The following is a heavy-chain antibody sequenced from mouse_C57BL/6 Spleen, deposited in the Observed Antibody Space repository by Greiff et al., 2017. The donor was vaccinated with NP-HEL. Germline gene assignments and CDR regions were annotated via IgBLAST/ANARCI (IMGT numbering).Heavy chain of an antibody. J-gene: IGHJ3*01. D-gene: IGHD2-10*02. Sequence: QVQLQQPGAELVKPGASVKLSCKASGYTFTSYWMHWVKQRPIQGLEWIGNIDPSDSDTHYNQQFKDKATLTVDKSSSTAYMQLSSLTSEDAAVYYCARSGYDEGLAYWGQGTLVTVDA. CDR1: GYTFTSYW. CDR3: ARSGYDEGLAY. V-gene: IGHV1-52*01. CDR2: IDPSDSDT.